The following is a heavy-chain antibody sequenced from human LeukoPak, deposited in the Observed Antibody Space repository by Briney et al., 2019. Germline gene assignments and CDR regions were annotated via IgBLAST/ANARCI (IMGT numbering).Heavy chain of an antibody. D-gene: IGHD3-3*01. CDR2: INPNSGGT. CDR3: ARDHSNDFWSGSGPLYYMDV. V-gene: IGHV1-2*02. CDR1: GYTFTGYY. Sequence: ASVKVSCKASGYTFTGYYMHWVRQAPGQGLEGMGWINPNSGGTNYTQSFQDRVTMTRDTSISTAYMELSRLRSDDTALYYCARDHSNDFWSGSGPLYYMDVWGKGTTVTVSS. J-gene: IGHJ6*03.